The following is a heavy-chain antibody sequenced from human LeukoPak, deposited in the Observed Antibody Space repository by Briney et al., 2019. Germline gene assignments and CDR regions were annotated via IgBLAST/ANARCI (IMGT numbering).Heavy chain of an antibody. CDR1: GGSISGSPYC. J-gene: IGHJ3*01. CDR3: ARPDIPARLDAFDV. CDR2: FNYGGNT. Sequence: PSETLSLTCTVAGGSISGSPYCWGWIRQPPGKGLEWIGSFNYGGNTCYNPSLQTRVTISVDTSKNQFSLKLTSVTASDTAVYYCARPDIPARLDAFDVWGLGTVVTVSS. V-gene: IGHV4-39*01. D-gene: IGHD2-15*01.